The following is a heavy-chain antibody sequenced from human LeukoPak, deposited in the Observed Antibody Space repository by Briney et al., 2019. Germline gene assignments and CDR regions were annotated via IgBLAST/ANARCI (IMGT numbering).Heavy chain of an antibody. Sequence: PGGSLRLSCVASGFTVSSNYMSWVRQAPGKGLEWVSAISGSGGSTYYADSVKGRFTISRDNSKNTLYLQMNSLRAEDTAVYYCAKSSSWGYFDYWGQGTLVTVSS. CDR1: GFTVSSNY. D-gene: IGHD6-13*01. J-gene: IGHJ4*02. CDR3: AKSSSWGYFDY. CDR2: ISGSGGST. V-gene: IGHV3-23*01.